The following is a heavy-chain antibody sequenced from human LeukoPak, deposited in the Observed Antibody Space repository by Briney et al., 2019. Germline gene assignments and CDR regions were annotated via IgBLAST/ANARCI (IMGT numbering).Heavy chain of an antibody. CDR2: MNPNSGNT. CDR1: GYTFTSYD. D-gene: IGHD6-13*01. CDR3: ARAGHSSSWYGNYYYYMDV. Sequence: GASVKVSCKASGYTFTSYDMNWVRQATGQGLEWMGWMNPNSGNTGYAQKFQGRVTITRNTSISTAYMELSSLRSEDTAVYYCARAGHSSSWYGNYYYYMDVWGKGTTVTVSS. J-gene: IGHJ6*03. V-gene: IGHV1-8*03.